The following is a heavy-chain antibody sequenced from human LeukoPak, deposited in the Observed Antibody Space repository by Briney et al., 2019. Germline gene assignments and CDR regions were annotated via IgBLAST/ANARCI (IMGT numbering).Heavy chain of an antibody. CDR2: IYYSGST. CDR3: ARFGGGWSYYYYYMDV. Sequence: PSETLSLTCTVSGGSISSSIYYWGWIRQPPGKGLEWIGSIYYSGSTYYNPSLKSRVTISVDTSKNQFSLKLSSVTAADTAVYYCARFGGGWSYYYYYMDVWGKGTTVTVSS. CDR1: GGSISSSIYY. J-gene: IGHJ6*03. D-gene: IGHD6-19*01. V-gene: IGHV4-39*01.